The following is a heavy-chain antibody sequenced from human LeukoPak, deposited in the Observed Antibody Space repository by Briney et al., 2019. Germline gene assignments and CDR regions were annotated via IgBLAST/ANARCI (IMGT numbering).Heavy chain of an antibody. Sequence: SESLSLTCAVYGVAFSGDYWNWIRQPPGQRLRWSGGIDYSGSTDYTPSLKSRVTISVDTCNNQFSLQLSSVTAADTAVYCCARTTEGGYTYDYFYYYYVDVWGKGTTVTISS. V-gene: IGHV4-59*01. CDR2: IDYSGST. D-gene: IGHD5-18*01. CDR3: ARTTEGGYTYDYFYYYYVDV. J-gene: IGHJ6*03. CDR1: GVAFSGDY.